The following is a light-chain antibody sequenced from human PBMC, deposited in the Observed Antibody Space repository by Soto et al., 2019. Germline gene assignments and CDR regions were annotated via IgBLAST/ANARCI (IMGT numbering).Light chain of an antibody. J-gene: IGLJ2*01. V-gene: IGLV2-23*01. CDR3: CSYAGSSFSLV. CDR2: EGS. Sequence: SALTQPASVSGSPGQSITISCTGTSSDVGSYNLVSWYQQHPGKAPKLMIYEGSKRASGVSNRFSGSKSGNTASLTISGLQAEDEADYYCCSYAGSSFSLVFGGGTKVTVL. CDR1: SSDVGSYNL.